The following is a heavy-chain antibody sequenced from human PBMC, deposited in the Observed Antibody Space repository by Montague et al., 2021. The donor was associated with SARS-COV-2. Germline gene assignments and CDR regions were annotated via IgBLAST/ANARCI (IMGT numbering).Heavy chain of an antibody. D-gene: IGHD3-10*01. Sequence: SETLSLTCTVSGGSISSSSYYWGWIRQPPGKGLEWIGSIYYSGSTYYNPSLRSRVTISVDTSKNQFSLKLSSVTAADTAVYYCAGRGDYYGSGSYPNWGQGTLVTVSS. CDR2: IYYSGST. CDR1: GGSISSSSYY. J-gene: IGHJ4*02. CDR3: AGRGDYYGSGSYPN. V-gene: IGHV4-39*01.